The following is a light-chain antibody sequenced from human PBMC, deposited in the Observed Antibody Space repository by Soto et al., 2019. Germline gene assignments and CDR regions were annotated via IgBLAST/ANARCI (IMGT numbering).Light chain of an antibody. CDR1: QSVSSSY. Sequence: EIVLTQSPGTLSLSPGERATLSCRASQSVSSSYLAWYQQKPGQAPRLLIYGASSRATGIPDRFSGSGSGTDFTLTISSLEPEDFAVYYCQQYGSSPYMYTFVQGTKLEIK. CDR3: QQYGSSPYMYT. CDR2: GAS. J-gene: IGKJ2*01. V-gene: IGKV3-20*01.